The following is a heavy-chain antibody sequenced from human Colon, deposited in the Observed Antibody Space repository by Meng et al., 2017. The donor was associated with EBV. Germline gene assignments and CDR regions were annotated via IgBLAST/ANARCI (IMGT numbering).Heavy chain of an antibody. CDR1: GGPISRTGTC. J-gene: IGHJ4*02. CDR3: ARHTFSGNPGGIDS. V-gene: IGHV4-39*01. CDR2: QCHADDT. Sequence: PLRASGLGLVNPSGPRYLTCTVSGGPISRTGTCGGWIRQPPGKGLEWIGSQCHADDTYYNPSLMGRVTISVDTSKNQVSLKLTSVTAADTSIYYCARHTFSGNPGGIDSWGQGILVTVSS. D-gene: IGHD4-23*01.